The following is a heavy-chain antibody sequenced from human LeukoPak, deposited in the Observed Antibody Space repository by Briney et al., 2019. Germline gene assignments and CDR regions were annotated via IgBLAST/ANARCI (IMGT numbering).Heavy chain of an antibody. CDR2: IYHSGST. V-gene: IGHV4-4*02. CDR3: ARGLGTMIVVWYFDY. D-gene: IGHD3-22*01. J-gene: IGHJ4*02. Sequence: PSATLSLTCSVSGDSITSRNWWTWVRQTPEKGLEWIGEIYHSGSTNYNPSLKSRVTISVDKSKNQFSLKLSSVTAADTAVYYCARGLGTMIVVWYFDYWGQGTLVTVSS. CDR1: GDSITSRNW.